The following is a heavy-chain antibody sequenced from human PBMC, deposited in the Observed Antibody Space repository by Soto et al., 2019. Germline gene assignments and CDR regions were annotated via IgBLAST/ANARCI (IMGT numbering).Heavy chain of an antibody. Sequence: EVQLVESGGGLVKPGGSLRLSCAASGFTFSSYSMKWVRQAPGKGLEWVSSISSSSSYIYYADSVKGRFTISRDNAKNSLYLQMNSLRAEDTAVYYCARETIAVAGANDYWGQGTLVTVSS. CDR3: ARETIAVAGANDY. CDR2: ISSSSSYI. CDR1: GFTFSSYS. J-gene: IGHJ4*02. D-gene: IGHD6-19*01. V-gene: IGHV3-21*01.